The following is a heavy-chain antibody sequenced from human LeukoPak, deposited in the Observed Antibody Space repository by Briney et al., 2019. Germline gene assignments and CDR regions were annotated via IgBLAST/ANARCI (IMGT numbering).Heavy chain of an antibody. Sequence: SVKVSCKASGGTFSSYAISWVRQAPGQGLEWMGRIIPILGIANYAQKFQGRVTITADKSTSTAYMELSSLRSEDTAVYYRARSVVVVPAAMYYYGMDVWGQGTTVTVSS. CDR3: ARSVVVVPAAMYYYGMDV. CDR2: IIPILGIA. J-gene: IGHJ6*02. V-gene: IGHV1-69*04. D-gene: IGHD2-2*01. CDR1: GGTFSSYA.